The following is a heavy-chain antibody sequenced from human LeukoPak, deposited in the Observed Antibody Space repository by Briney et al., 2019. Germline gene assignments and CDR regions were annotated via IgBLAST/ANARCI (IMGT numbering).Heavy chain of an antibody. CDR2: IGTAGDT. D-gene: IGHD4-17*01. V-gene: IGHV3-13*01. CDR3: ARGPATVTASYYYYGMDV. J-gene: IGHJ6*02. Sequence: GSLRLSCAASGFTFSNYDMHWVRQATGKGLEWVSAIGTAGDTYYPGSVKGRFTISRENAKNSLYLQMNSLRAGGTAVYYCARGPATVTASYYYYGMDVWGQGTTVTVSS. CDR1: GFTFSNYD.